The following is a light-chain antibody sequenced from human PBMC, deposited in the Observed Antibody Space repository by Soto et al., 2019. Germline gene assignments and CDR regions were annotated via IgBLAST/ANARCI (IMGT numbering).Light chain of an antibody. CDR3: QQYNNWPPWT. Sequence: EIVMTQSPATLSVSPGERVTLSCRASQSVSSNLAWYQQKPGQAPRLLIYGASTRATGIPARFSGSGSGTEFTLTISSLQSEDFAVYYCQQYNNWPPWTFG. CDR1: QSVSSN. V-gene: IGKV3-15*01. CDR2: GAS. J-gene: IGKJ1*01.